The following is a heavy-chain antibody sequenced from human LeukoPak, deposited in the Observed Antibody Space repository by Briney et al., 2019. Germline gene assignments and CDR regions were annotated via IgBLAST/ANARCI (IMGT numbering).Heavy chain of an antibody. Sequence: PGGSLRLSCAASGFTFSSYAMSWVRQAPGKGLEWVANIKQDGSEKYYVDSVKGRFTISRDNAKNSLYLQMNSLRAEDTAVYYCARDGYSYGHPNLVWGQGTMVTVSS. CDR1: GFTFSSYA. CDR3: ARDGYSYGHPNLV. CDR2: IKQDGSEK. V-gene: IGHV3-7*01. D-gene: IGHD5-18*01. J-gene: IGHJ3*01.